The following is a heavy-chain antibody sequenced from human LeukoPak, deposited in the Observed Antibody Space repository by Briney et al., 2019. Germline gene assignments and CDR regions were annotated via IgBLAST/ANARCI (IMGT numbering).Heavy chain of an antibody. D-gene: IGHD4-17*01. Sequence: SGTLSLTCTVSGGSISSSNWWSWVRQPPGKGLEWIGEIYHSGIINYNPSLRSRVTISVDTSKNQFSLKLSSVTAADTAVYYCARVWGGDLRGDWFDPWGQGTLVTVSS. CDR2: IYHSGII. J-gene: IGHJ5*02. V-gene: IGHV4-4*02. CDR3: ARVWGGDLRGDWFDP. CDR1: GGSISSSNW.